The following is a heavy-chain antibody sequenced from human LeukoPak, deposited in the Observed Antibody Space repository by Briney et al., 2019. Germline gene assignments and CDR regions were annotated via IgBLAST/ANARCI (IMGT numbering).Heavy chain of an antibody. CDR1: GFTFSSYW. CDR2: IKQDGSEK. D-gene: IGHD6-6*01. J-gene: IGHJ4*02. CDR3: ARFLITRARPLDY. Sequence: GGSLRLSCAASGFTFSSYWMSWVRQAPGKGLEWVANIKQDGSEKYYVDSVKGRSTISRDNAKNSLYLQMNSLRAEDTAVYYCARFLITRARPLDYWGQGTLVTVSS. V-gene: IGHV3-7*01.